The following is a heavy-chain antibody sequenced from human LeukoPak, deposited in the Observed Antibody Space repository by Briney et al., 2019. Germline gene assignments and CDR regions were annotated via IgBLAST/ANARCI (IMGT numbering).Heavy chain of an antibody. V-gene: IGHV3-21*01. D-gene: IGHD3-3*01. CDR2: ISSSSSYI. J-gene: IGHJ4*02. Sequence: GGSLRLSCAASGFTFSSYSMNWVRQAPGKGLEWVSSISSSSSYIYYADSVKGRFTIARDNAKNSVYLEMNSLRADDTAVYYCARSARLMRGVVEVTALDDWGQGTLVTVSS. CDR3: ARSARLMRGVVEVTALDD. CDR1: GFTFSSYS.